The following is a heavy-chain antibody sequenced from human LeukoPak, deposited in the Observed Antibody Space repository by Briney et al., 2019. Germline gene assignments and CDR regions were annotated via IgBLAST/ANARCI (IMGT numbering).Heavy chain of an antibody. V-gene: IGHV1-3*01. D-gene: IGHD6-13*01. J-gene: IGHJ4*02. CDR3: ARDYIGDSSTWYDY. CDR1: GYTFANYG. Sequence: ASVKVSCKASGYTFANYGLHWVRQAPGQRLEWMGWINAGNGNTKYSQKFQGRVTITRDTSATTAYMGLSSLRSEDTAVYYCARDYIGDSSTWYDYWGQGTLVAVSS. CDR2: INAGNGNT.